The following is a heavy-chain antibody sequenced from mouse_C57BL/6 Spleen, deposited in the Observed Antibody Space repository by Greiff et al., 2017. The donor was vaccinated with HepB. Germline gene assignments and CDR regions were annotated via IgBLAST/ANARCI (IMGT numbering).Heavy chain of an antibody. D-gene: IGHD2-1*01. CDR1: GFTFSDYY. V-gene: IGHV5-12*01. J-gene: IGHJ1*03. Sequence: EVQVVESGGGLVQPGGSLKLSCAASGFTFSDYYMYWVRQTPEKRLEWVAYISNGGGSTYYPDTVKGRFTISRDNAKNTLYLQMSRLKYEDTAMYYCARQYYGNYAWYFDVWGTGTTVTVSS. CDR3: ARQYYGNYAWYFDV. CDR2: ISNGGGST.